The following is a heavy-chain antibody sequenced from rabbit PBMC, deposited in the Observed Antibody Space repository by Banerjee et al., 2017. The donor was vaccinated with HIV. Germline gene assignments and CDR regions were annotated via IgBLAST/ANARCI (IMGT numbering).Heavy chain of an antibody. D-gene: IGHD2-1*01. J-gene: IGHJ4*01. CDR2: IYTGSGST. Sequence: QEQLVESGGGLVQPEGSLTLTCTASGFSFSSSYYMCWVRQAPGKGLEWIGCIYTGSGSTYYASWAKGRFSISRSTSLNTVTLQMTSLTAADTATYFCARDPSVDDYGDSLYYFDLWGPGTLVTVS. CDR3: ARDPSVDDYGDSLYYFDL. V-gene: IGHV1S47*01. CDR1: GFSFSSSYY.